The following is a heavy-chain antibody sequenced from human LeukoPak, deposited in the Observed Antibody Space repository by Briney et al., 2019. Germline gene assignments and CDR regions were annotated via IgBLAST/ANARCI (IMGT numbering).Heavy chain of an antibody. CDR2: IYYSGST. D-gene: IGHD1-7*01. V-gene: IGHV4-31*03. J-gene: IGHJ4*02. CDR3: ARDSYNWNCEHLFDY. Sequence: SETLSLTCTVSGGSISSGGYYWSWIRQHPGKGLEWIGYIYYSGSTYYNPSLKSRVTISVDTSKNQFSLKLSSVTAADTAVYYCARDSYNWNCEHLFDYWGQGTLVTVSS. CDR1: GGSISSGGYY.